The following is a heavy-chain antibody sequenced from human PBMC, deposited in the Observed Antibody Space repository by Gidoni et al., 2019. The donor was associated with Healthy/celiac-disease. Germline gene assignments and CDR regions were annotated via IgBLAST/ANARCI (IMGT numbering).Heavy chain of an antibody. Sequence: QVQLQESGPGLVKPSETLSLPCTVPSGSVSSGSYYWSWIRQPPGTGLEWIGYIYYIGSTNYNPSLKSRVTISVDTSKNQFSLTLSSVTAADTAVYYCARKTVTTDYYYYGMDVWGQGTTVTVSS. V-gene: IGHV4-61*01. CDR1: SGSVSSGSYY. J-gene: IGHJ6*02. CDR3: ARKTVTTDYYYYGMDV. D-gene: IGHD4-17*01. CDR2: IYYIGST.